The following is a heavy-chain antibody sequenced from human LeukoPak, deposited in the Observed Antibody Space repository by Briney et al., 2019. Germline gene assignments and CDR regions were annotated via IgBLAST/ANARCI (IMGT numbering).Heavy chain of an antibody. CDR2: INSDGSTT. CDR1: GFTFISYW. V-gene: IGHV3-74*01. D-gene: IGHD3-22*01. CDR3: ARGHHYYDSSAYYY. Sequence: PGGSLRLSCAASGFTFISYWMHWARQAPGKGLVWVSRINSDGSTTSYAASVKGRFTISRDTAKNTLYLQMNSLRAEDTAVYYCARGHHYYDSSAYYYWGQGTLVTVSS. J-gene: IGHJ4*02.